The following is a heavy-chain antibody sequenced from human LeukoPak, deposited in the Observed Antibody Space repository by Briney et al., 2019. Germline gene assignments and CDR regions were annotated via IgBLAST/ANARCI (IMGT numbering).Heavy chain of an antibody. CDR2: IFSSGGA. D-gene: IGHD6-19*01. V-gene: IGHV4-4*07. CDR3: ARVATPDVSSPLDF. CDR1: GGSISGFF. Sequence: KPSETLSLTCAVSGGSISGFFWTWIRQPAGQGPQYIGRIFSSGGANYNPSLQGRVALSVDTSRNLFSLTLTSVTAADTAVYFCARVATPDVSSPLDFWGQGILVTVSS. J-gene: IGHJ4*02.